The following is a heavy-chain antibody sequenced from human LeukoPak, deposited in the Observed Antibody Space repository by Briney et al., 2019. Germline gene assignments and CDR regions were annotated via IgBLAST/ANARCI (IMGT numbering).Heavy chain of an antibody. D-gene: IGHD5-18*01. J-gene: IGHJ4*02. CDR2: IIPIFGTA. CDR1: GGTFSSYA. V-gene: IGHV1-69*06. Sequence: GSSVTVSCKASGGTFSSYAISWVRQAPGQGLEWMGGIIPIFGTANYAQKFQGRVTITADKSTRTAYMELSSLRSEDTAVYYCAGGRYVQLWFGDYWGQGTLVTVSS. CDR3: AGGRYVQLWFGDY.